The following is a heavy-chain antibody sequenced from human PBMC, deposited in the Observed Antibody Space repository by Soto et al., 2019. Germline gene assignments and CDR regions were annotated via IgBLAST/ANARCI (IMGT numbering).Heavy chain of an antibody. J-gene: IGHJ5*02. CDR2: INPSGGST. CDR3: ARDLGNRGYDSGWFDP. V-gene: IGHV1-46*01. D-gene: IGHD5-12*01. Sequence: QVQLVQSGAEVKKPGASVKVSCKASGYTFTSYYMHWVRQAPGQGLEWMGIINPSGGSTSYAQKFQGRVTMTRDTSTSTVYMELSSLRSEDTAVYYCARDLGNRGYDSGWFDPWGQGTLVTVSS. CDR1: GYTFTSYY.